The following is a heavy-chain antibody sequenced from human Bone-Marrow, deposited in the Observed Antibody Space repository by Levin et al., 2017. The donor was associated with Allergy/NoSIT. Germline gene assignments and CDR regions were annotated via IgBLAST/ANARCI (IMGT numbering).Heavy chain of an antibody. V-gene: IGHV3-23*01. D-gene: IGHD5-18*01. J-gene: IGHJ4*02. CDR1: GFTFSSYA. CDR3: VANVETAMFDY. CDR2: LSESGDNT. Sequence: GGSLRLSCAASGFTFSSYAMNWVRQAPGKGLEWVSALSESGDNTFYADSVKGRFTISRDNSRNTLYLQMNSLRAEDSAIYYCVANVETAMFDYWGQGTLVTVSS.